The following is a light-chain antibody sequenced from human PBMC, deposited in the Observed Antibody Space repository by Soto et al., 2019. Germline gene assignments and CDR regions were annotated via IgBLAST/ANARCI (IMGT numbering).Light chain of an antibody. CDR1: QAINSA. Sequence: IQLTQSPSSLSASVGDKVTISCRASQAINSALAWCQQRPGKAPMVLIYDASILESGVPSRFSGSGSGTDFTLTISSLQPEDFATYYCQQSYSTPRTFGGGTKVEIK. CDR2: DAS. J-gene: IGKJ4*01. V-gene: IGKV1-13*02. CDR3: QQSYSTPRT.